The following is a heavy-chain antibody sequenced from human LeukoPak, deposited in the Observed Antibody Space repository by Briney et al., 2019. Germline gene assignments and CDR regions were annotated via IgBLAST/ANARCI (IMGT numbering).Heavy chain of an antibody. CDR2: INYSGST. V-gene: IGHV4-39*07. J-gene: IGHJ5*02. Sequence: SETLSLTCTVSGASISRSSYFWGWIRQPPGKGLEWIGIINYSGSTYYNPSLESRITISADTSKDQFSLKLTSVTAADTAMYYCARAESYNWFDPWGQGTLVTVSS. CDR1: GASISRSSYF. D-gene: IGHD3-16*02. CDR3: ARAESYNWFDP.